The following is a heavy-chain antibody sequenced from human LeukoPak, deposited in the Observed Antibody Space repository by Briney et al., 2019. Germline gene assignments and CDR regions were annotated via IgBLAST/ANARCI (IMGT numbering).Heavy chain of an antibody. CDR1: GFPLNSYG. V-gene: IGHV3-23*01. CDR3: ARKEYYYDSSAGMDV. D-gene: IGHD3-22*01. Sequence: QTGGSLRLPCAASGFPLNSYGMHGVRDAPGKGLEWVSAISGSGGGTYYADSVKGRFTLSRDNSKNTLYLQMNSLRAEDTAVYYCARKEYYYDSSAGMDVWGQGTTVTVSS. J-gene: IGHJ6*02. CDR2: ISGSGGGT.